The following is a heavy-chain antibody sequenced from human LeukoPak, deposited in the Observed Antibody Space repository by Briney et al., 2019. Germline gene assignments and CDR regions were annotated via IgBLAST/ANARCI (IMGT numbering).Heavy chain of an antibody. CDR3: ARGLRYDIGPPGGNWFDP. D-gene: IGHD3-22*01. V-gene: IGHV1-8*01. CDR1: GYTFTSYD. CDR2: MNPNSGNT. J-gene: IGHJ5*02. Sequence: ASVKVSCKASGYTFTSYDINWVRQATGQGLEWMGWMNPNSGNTGYAQKFQGRVTMTRNTSISTAYMELSSLRSEDTAVYYCARGLRYDIGPPGGNWFDPWGQGTLVTVSS.